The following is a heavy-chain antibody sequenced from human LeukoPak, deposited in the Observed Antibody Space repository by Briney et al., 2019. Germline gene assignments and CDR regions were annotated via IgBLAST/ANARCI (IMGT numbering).Heavy chain of an antibody. D-gene: IGHD3-22*01. CDR3: ARDPTPYYDSSGYYPVGIDY. CDR2: IIPILGIA. Sequence: SVKVSCKASGGTFSSYAISWVRQAPGQGLEWMGRIIPILGIANYAQKFQGRVTITPDKSTSTAYMELSSLRSEDTAVYYCARDPTPYYDSSGYYPVGIDYWGQGTLVTVSS. V-gene: IGHV1-69*04. J-gene: IGHJ4*02. CDR1: GGTFSSYA.